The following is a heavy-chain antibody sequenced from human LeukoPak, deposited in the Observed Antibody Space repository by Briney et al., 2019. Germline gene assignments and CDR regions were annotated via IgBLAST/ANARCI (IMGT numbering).Heavy chain of an antibody. CDR2: ISSSGSTI. J-gene: IGHJ6*04. D-gene: IGHD3-10*02. CDR3: AELGITMIGGV. Sequence: GGSLRLSCAASGLTFTDYYMTWIRQAPGKGLEWVSYISSSGSTIYYADSVKGRFTTSRDNAKNSLYLQMNSLRAEDTAVYYCAELGITMIGGVWGKGTTVTISS. CDR1: GLTFTDYY. V-gene: IGHV3-11*04.